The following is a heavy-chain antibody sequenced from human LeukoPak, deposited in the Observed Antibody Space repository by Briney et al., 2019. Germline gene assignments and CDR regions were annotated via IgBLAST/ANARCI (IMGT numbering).Heavy chain of an antibody. V-gene: IGHV1-3*01. CDR2: INAGNGNT. CDR3: ARSPCSYTSCPGRGGLFDYYSYGMDV. J-gene: IGHJ6*02. CDR1: GYTFTSYA. D-gene: IGHD2-2*01. Sequence: ASVKVSCKASGYTFTSYAMHWVRQAPGQRLEWMGWINAGNGNTKYSQKFQGRVTITRDTSASTAYMELSSLRSEDKAVYDCARSPCSYTSCPGRGGLFDYYSYGMDVWGQATTVTVSS.